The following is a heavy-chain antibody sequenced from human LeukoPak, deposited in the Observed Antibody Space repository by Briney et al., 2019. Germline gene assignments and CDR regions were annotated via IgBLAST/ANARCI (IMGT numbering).Heavy chain of an antibody. J-gene: IGHJ4*02. CDR1: GGSIGSYY. V-gene: IGHV4-59*01. D-gene: IGHD3-22*01. CDR2: IYYSGST. Sequence: SETLSLTCTVSGGSIGSYYWSWIRQPPGKGLEWIGYIYYSGSTYYNPSLKSRVTISVDTSKNQFSLSLSSVTTADTAVYYCARGYYDTSGYSNPFDYWGQGTLVTVSS. CDR3: ARGYYDTSGYSNPFDY.